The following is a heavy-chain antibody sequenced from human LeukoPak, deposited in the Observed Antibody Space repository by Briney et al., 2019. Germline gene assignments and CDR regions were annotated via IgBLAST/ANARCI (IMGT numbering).Heavy chain of an antibody. Sequence: SETLSLTCTVSGGSISSSSYYWGWIRQPPGKGLEWIGSIYYSGSTYYNPSLKSRVTISVDTSKNQFSLKLSSVIAADTAVYYCARVDWLANHYYYMDVWGQGTMVTVSS. CDR1: GGSISSSSYY. CDR2: IYYSGST. J-gene: IGHJ6*03. CDR3: ARVDWLANHYYYMDV. D-gene: IGHD2-21*01. V-gene: IGHV4-39*07.